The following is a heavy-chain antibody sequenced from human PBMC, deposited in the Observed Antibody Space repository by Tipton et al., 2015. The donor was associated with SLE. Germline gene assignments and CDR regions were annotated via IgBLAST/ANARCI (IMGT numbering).Heavy chain of an antibody. CDR1: GFTFSSYS. J-gene: IGHJ4*02. CDR3: ARVDPYYFDY. Sequence: GSLRLSCAASGFTFSSYSMNWVRQAPGKGLEWVSFISSSSSFRYYADSVKGRFTISRDSAKNSLYLQMNSLRAEDTAVYYCARVDPYYFDYWGQGTLVTVSS. V-gene: IGHV3-21*01. CDR2: ISSSSSFR.